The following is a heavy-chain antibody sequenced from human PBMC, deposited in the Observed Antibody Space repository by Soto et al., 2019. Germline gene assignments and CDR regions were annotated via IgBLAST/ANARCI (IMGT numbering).Heavy chain of an antibody. J-gene: IGHJ6*02. CDR2: ISGGGGST. D-gene: IGHD3-10*01. CDR1: GFTFSSYA. V-gene: IGHV3-23*01. CDR3: AKALSYAVLPGRDYDDGMDV. Sequence: EVQLLESGGDLVQPGGSLRLSCAASGFTFSSYAMSWVRQAPGKGLEWVSTISGGGGSTYYADSVKGRFTISRNNSKNTLNLQMNSLSAEATALHYCAKALSYAVLPGRDYDDGMDVWGQGTTVTVSS.